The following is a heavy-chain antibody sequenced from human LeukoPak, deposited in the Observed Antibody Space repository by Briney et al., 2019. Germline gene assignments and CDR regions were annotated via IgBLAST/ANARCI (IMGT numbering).Heavy chain of an antibody. CDR2: IYYSGST. D-gene: IGHD4-17*01. J-gene: IGHJ4*02. CDR1: GGSISSSRYY. Sequence: SETLSLTCTVSGGSISSSRYYWGWIRQPPGKGLEWIGNIYYSGSTNYNPSLKSRVTISVDTSKNQFSLKLSSVTAADTAVYYCAAVTTTEGGGRFSAPRSYYFDYWGQGTLVTVSS. CDR3: AAVTTTEGGGRFSAPRSYYFDY. V-gene: IGHV4-39*07.